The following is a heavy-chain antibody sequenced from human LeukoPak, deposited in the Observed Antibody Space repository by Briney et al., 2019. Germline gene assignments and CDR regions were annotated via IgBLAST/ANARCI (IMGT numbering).Heavy chain of an antibody. CDR3: TRDQNFYGSGRGFDP. D-gene: IGHD3-10*01. Sequence: PGGSLRLSCAASGFTFSTYSMNWVRQAPGKGLEWVSSITSSNSYIHYADSVKGRFTISRDNAKNSLYLQINSPRAEDTAIYYCTRDQNFYGSGRGFDPWGQGTLVTVSS. J-gene: IGHJ5*02. V-gene: IGHV3-21*01. CDR2: ITSSNSYI. CDR1: GFTFSTYS.